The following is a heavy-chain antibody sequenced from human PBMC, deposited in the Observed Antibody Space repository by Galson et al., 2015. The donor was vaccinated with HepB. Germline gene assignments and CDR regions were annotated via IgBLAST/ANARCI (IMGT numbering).Heavy chain of an antibody. V-gene: IGHV3-23*01. J-gene: IGHJ3*02. Sequence: SLRLSCAASGFIFSSYVMNWVRQAPGKGLEWVSTINAGGDRTSYADSVKGRFTTSRDNSKNTLYLQMNSLRDEDTAIYYCAKEHLVPWGAFGSWGQGTMVTVSS. CDR2: INAGGDRT. CDR1: GFIFSSYV. D-gene: IGHD7-27*01. CDR3: AKEHLVPWGAFGS.